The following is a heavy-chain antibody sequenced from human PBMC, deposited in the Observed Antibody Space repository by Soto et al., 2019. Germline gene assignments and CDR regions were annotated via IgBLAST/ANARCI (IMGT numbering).Heavy chain of an antibody. J-gene: IGHJ5*02. CDR1: GYSFTSYW. V-gene: IGHV5-51*01. D-gene: IGHD2-2*01. CDR3: ARWGGYCSSTSCYADNWFDP. CDR2: IYPGDSDT. Sequence: GESLKISCKGSGYSFTSYWIGWVRQMPGKGLEWMGIIYPGDSDTRYSPSFQGQVTISADKSISTAYLQWSSLKASDTAMYYCARWGGYCSSTSCYADNWFDPWGQGTLVTVSS.